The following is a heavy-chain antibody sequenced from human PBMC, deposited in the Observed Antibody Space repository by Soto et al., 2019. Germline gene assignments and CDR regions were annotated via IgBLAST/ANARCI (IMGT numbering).Heavy chain of an antibody. CDR1: GGTFSDYF. D-gene: IGHD3-10*01. CDR3: ARGWFGELWGFDY. J-gene: IGHJ4*02. CDR2: IIAVSGTT. V-gene: IGHV1-69*13. Sequence: AASVKVSCKTSGGTFSDYFITWVRQAPGQGLEWMGGIIAVSGTTDYAQKFLGRVSFTADLSTSAVYMELTSLRSEDTAMYYCARGWFGELWGFDYWGPGTPVTVSS.